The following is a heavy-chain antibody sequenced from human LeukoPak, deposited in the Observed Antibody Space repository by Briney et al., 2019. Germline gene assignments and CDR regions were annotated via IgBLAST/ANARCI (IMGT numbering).Heavy chain of an antibody. CDR2: ISGSGANS. J-gene: IGHJ6*02. V-gene: IGHV3-23*01. CDR3: ARDMDV. Sequence: GGSLRLSCAASGFTFSNYAMSWVRQAPGKGLEWVSGISGSGANSYYADSVKGRFTISRDNSKNTLYLQMNSLRAEDTAVYYCARDMDVWGQGTTVTVSS. CDR1: GFTFSNYA.